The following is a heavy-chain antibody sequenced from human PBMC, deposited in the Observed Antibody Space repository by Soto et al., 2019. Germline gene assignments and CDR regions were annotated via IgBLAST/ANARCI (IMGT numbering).Heavy chain of an antibody. D-gene: IGHD3-16*01. V-gene: IGHV4-30-2*01. CDR3: ARGGRRLGEGAFDY. CDR2: IYHSGST. J-gene: IGHJ4*02. Sequence: QLQLQESGSGLVKPSQTLSLTCAVSGGSISSGGYSWSWIRQPPGKGLEWIGYIYHSGSTYYNPSLKSRDTISVDRSKNQFSLKLSSVSAADTAVDYCARGGRRLGEGAFDYWGQGTLVTVSS. CDR1: GGSISSGGYS.